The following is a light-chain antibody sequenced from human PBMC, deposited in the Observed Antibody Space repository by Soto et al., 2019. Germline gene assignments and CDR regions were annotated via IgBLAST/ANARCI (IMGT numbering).Light chain of an antibody. Sequence: DIQMTQSPSTLSASVGDRVTITCRASQSIDTWLAWHQQKPGKAPKLLISKASILESGVPSRFSGSGSGTEFTLTISSLQPYDFATYYCQQYRAYRAFGQGTKVEI. CDR1: QSIDTW. J-gene: IGKJ1*01. CDR2: KAS. CDR3: QQYRAYRA. V-gene: IGKV1-5*03.